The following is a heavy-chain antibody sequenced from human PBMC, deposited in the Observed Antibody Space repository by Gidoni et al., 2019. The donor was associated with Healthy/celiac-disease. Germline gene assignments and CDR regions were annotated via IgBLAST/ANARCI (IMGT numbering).Heavy chain of an antibody. D-gene: IGHD6-19*01. Sequence: QVQLQQWGAGLLKPSETLSLTCAVYGGSFSGYYWSWIRQPPGKGLEWIGKINHGGSTNYNPSLKSRVTISVDTSKNQFSLKLSSVTAADTAVYYCARGRRGSSGWYFFTPSFDYWGQGTLVTVSS. CDR1: GGSFSGYY. CDR3: ARGRRGSSGWYFFTPSFDY. V-gene: IGHV4-34*01. CDR2: INHGGST. J-gene: IGHJ4*02.